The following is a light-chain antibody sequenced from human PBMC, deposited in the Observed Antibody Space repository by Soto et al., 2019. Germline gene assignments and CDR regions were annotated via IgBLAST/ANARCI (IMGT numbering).Light chain of an antibody. Sequence: EFVVTQSPGTLYLSPGERATLACRASQTVRNNYLAWYQQKPGQAPRLLIYDASSRATGIPDRFSGGGSGTDFTLTISRLEPEDFAVYYCQQFSSYPLTFGGGTKVEIK. V-gene: IGKV3-20*01. J-gene: IGKJ4*01. CDR2: DAS. CDR3: QQFSSYPLT. CDR1: QTVRNNY.